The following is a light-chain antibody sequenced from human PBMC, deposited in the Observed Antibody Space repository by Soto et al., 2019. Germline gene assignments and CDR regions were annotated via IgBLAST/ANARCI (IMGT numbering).Light chain of an antibody. CDR1: HHVATN. CDR2: GAS. Sequence: EIVMTQSPVTLSVSPGERATLSCRASHHVATNLAWYQQKPAQAPRLLIYGASTRATSSTARFSSSRSGTKYSLIISSMQYHDFVAYYCQQYSARSPWTFGQGTKV. CDR3: QQYSARSPWT. V-gene: IGKV3-15*01. J-gene: IGKJ1*01.